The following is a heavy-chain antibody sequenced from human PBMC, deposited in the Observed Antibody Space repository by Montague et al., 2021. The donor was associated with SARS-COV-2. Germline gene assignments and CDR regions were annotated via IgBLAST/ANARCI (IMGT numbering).Heavy chain of an antibody. Sequence: SLRLSCAASGFTFTNYAMRWVRQAPGKGLEWVSVISSGAGNTYYADSVKGRFSISRDNSKNTLYLQMNSLRAEDTAVYYCAKDLVGDFGRASHIDYFDYWGRGTLVTVSS. CDR2: ISSGAGNT. V-gene: IGHV3-NL1*01. CDR1: GFTFTNYA. J-gene: IGHJ4*02. D-gene: IGHD3-3*01. CDR3: AKDLVGDFGRASHIDYFDY.